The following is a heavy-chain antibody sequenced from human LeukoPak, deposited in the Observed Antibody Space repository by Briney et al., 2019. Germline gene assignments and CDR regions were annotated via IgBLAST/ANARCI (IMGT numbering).Heavy chain of an antibody. CDR2: IYYSGST. J-gene: IGHJ3*02. Sequence: SETLSLTCTASGLSISSYYGSWIRQPPGKGLEWIGYIYYSGSTNYNPSLKSRVTISVDTSKNQFSLKLSTVTAADTAVYYCARARDAFDIWGQGTMVTVSS. V-gene: IGHV4-59*08. CDR3: ARARDAFDI. CDR1: GLSISSYY.